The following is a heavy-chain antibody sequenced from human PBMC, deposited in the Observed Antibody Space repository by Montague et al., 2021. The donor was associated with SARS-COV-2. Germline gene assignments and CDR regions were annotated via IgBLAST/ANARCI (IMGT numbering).Heavy chain of an antibody. CDR1: GVSVTDYY. V-gene: IGHV4-59*08. D-gene: IGHD3-9*01. Sequence: SETLSLTCTVYGVSVTDYYWSWIRQPPGKGLEWVGDVLYNKGTNFNPSLKSRVAISVDTSKNQFSLRLTSVTAADTAVYYCVRHPHYDGLNGPPYFWDQGTLVTVSS. CDR3: VRHPHYDGLNGPPYF. J-gene: IGHJ4*02. CDR2: VLYNKGT.